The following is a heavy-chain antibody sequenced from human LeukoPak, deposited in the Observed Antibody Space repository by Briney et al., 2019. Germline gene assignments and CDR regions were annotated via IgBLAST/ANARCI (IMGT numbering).Heavy chain of an antibody. D-gene: IGHD6-19*01. CDR2: ISYDGSNK. V-gene: IGHV3-30*04. J-gene: IGHJ3*02. CDR1: GFTFSSYA. Sequence: GSLRLSCAASGFTFSSYAMHWVRQAPGKGLEWVAVISYDGSNKYYADSVKGRFTISRDNSKNTLYLQMNSPRAEDTAVYYCAVAPEQWGFDIWGQGTMVTVSS. CDR3: AVAPEQWGFDI.